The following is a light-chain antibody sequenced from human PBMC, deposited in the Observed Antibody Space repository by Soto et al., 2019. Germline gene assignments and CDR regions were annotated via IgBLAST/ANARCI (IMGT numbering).Light chain of an antibody. CDR3: RQYDSEST. J-gene: IGKJ1*01. CDR1: QTISNW. V-gene: IGKV1-5*01. Sequence: DIQMTQSPSTLSASIGDRVTITCRASQTISNWLAWYQQKPGKAPKVLIHDASGLESGVPSRFSGSGSGTEFTLTINNLQPDDFAIYYCRQYDSESTFGQGTKVDIK. CDR2: DAS.